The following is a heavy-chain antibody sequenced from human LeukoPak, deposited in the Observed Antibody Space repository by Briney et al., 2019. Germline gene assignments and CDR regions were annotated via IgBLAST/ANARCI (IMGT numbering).Heavy chain of an antibody. CDR3: ARETPYSNYGNWLDP. CDR2: IMPIFGTA. J-gene: IGHJ5*02. CDR1: GGTFSSYA. Sequence: SVKVSCKASGGTFSSYAISWVRQAPGQGLEWMGGIMPIFGTANSAQKFQGRVTITADESTNTAYMELSSLKSEDTAVYFCARETPYSNYGNWLDPWGQGTLVTVSS. V-gene: IGHV1-69*13. D-gene: IGHD4-11*01.